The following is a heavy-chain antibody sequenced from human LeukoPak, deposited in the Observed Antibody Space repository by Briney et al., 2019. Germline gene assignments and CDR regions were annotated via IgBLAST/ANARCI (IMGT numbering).Heavy chain of an antibody. V-gene: IGHV4-4*09. CDR3: ARTGSGSYYYYYGMDV. CDR1: GGSISSYY. D-gene: IGHD1-26*01. J-gene: IGHJ6*02. Sequence: SETLSLTCTVSGGSISSYYWSWIRQPPGKGLEWIGYIYTSGSTNYNPSLKSRVTISVDTSKNQFSLKLSSVTAADTAVYYCARTGSGSYYYYYGMDVWGQGTTVTVSS. CDR2: IYTSGST.